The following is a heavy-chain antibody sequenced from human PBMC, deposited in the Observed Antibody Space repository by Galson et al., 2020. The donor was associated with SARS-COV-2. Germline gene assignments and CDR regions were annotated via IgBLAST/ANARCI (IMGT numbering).Heavy chain of an antibody. D-gene: IGHD6-6*01. V-gene: IGHV3-30*04. Sequence: GGSLRLSCAASIFTFSTYAMHWVRQAPGKGLEWVTVISYDESNKYYADSVRGRFTISRDNSKNTVYLQMNSLRPDDTAVYFCARARAKYSTSSAFDIWGQGTMVTVSS. J-gene: IGHJ3*02. CDR2: ISYDESNK. CDR3: ARARAKYSTSSAFDI. CDR1: IFTFSTYA.